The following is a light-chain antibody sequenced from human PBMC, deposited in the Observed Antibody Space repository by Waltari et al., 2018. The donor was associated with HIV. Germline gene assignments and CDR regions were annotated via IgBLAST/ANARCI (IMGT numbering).Light chain of an antibody. J-gene: IGLJ3*02. Sequence: QPASVSGSPGQSITISCTGTSSDVGGYNYVSWYQQHPGKAPKLMIYDVSNRPSGVSNRFSGSKSGNTASLTISGLQAEDEADYYCSSYTSSSRVFGGGTKLTVL. CDR3: SSYTSSSRV. V-gene: IGLV2-14*03. CDR1: SSDVGGYNY. CDR2: DVS.